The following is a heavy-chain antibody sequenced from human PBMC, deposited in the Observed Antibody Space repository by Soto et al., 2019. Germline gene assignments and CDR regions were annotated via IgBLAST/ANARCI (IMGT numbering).Heavy chain of an antibody. J-gene: IGHJ4*02. D-gene: IGHD6-13*01. CDR2: ISGGGSIT. Sequence: EVQLLESGGDLVQPGGSLRLSCAASGFTFTNYAMTWVRQAPGKGLEWVSTISGGGSITYYADSLKGRFTISRDNSKNTLYLQINSLRAEDTAVYYCAKTIRGGYSSCWYYFDYWGQGTLVTVSS. CDR3: AKTIRGGYSSCWYYFDY. V-gene: IGHV3-23*01. CDR1: GFTFTNYA.